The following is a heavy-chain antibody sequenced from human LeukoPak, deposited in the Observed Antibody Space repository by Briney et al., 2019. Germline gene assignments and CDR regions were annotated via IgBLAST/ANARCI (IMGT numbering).Heavy chain of an antibody. CDR2: IYSAGST. D-gene: IGHD3-9*01. CDR1: GFIVSSNY. Sequence: GGSLRLSCAASGFIVSSNYMSWVRQAPGKGLEWVSVIYSAGSTYYADSVKGRFTISRDNSKNTLYLQMNSLRAEDTAVYYCARDLPLNIWGQGTMVTVSS. CDR3: ARDLPLNI. J-gene: IGHJ3*02. V-gene: IGHV3-53*01.